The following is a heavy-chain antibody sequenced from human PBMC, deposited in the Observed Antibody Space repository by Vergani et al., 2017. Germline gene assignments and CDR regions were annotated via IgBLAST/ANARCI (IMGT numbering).Heavy chain of an antibody. CDR1: GFTFSSYG. CDR2: IWYDGSNK. Sequence: QVQLVESGGGVVQPGRSLRLSCAASGFTFSSYGMHWVRQAPGKGLEWVAVIWYDGSNKYYADSVKGRFTISRDNSKNTLYLQMSSLRAEDTALYYCAKDMGYTYGANPFDYWGQGTLVTVSS. V-gene: IGHV3-33*06. D-gene: IGHD4/OR15-4a*01. CDR3: AKDMGYTYGANPFDY. J-gene: IGHJ4*02.